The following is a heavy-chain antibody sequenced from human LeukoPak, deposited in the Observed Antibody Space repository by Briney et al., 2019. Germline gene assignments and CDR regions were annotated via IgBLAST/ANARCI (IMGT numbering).Heavy chain of an antibody. D-gene: IGHD4-17*01. CDR1: GFTFSSYS. J-gene: IGHJ2*01. V-gene: IGHV3-48*04. Sequence: GGSLSLSCAASGFTFSSYSMNWVRQAPGKGLEWVSYITTSSSTIYYADSVKGRFTISRDNAKNSLYLQMNSLRAEDTAVYYCARPHDYGDYGVGYFDLWGRGTLVTVSS. CDR3: ARPHDYGDYGVGYFDL. CDR2: ITTSSSTI.